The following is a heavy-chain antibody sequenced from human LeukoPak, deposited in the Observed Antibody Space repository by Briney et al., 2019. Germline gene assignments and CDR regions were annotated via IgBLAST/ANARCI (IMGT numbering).Heavy chain of an antibody. Sequence: PGGSLTPSCAASGFTVSTKYMNWVRQAPGKGLEWVSILYSGSDTYYADSVKGRFTISRDSSKNTLFLHMNNLRAEGTAVYYCARVGDHFHWYLDLWGRGTLVTVSS. CDR3: ARVGDHFHWYLDL. CDR1: GFTVSTKY. V-gene: IGHV3-53*01. D-gene: IGHD5-24*01. CDR2: LYSGSDT. J-gene: IGHJ2*01.